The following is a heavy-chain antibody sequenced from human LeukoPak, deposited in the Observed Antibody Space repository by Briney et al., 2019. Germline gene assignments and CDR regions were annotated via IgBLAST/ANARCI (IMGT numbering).Heavy chain of an antibody. CDR1: GGTFSSYA. V-gene: IGHV1-69*13. CDR3: ASDYYDSSGYYYTLDY. D-gene: IGHD3-22*01. CDR2: IIPIFGTA. J-gene: IGHJ4*02. Sequence: SVKVSCKASGGTFSSYAISWVRQAPGQGLEWMGGIIPIFGTANYAQKFQGRVTITADESTSTAYMELSSLRSEDTAVYYCASDYYDSSGYYYTLDYWGQGTLVTVSS.